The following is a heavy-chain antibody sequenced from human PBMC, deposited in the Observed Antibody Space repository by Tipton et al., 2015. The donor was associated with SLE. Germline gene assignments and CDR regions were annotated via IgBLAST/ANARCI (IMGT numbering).Heavy chain of an antibody. CDR2: IGTGGKTI. CDR1: GFAFSSFN. V-gene: IGHV3-48*03. Sequence: SLRLSCAASGFAFSSFNMNWVRQAPGKGLEWVSYIGTGGKTIYYADSVKGRFTISRDNAKNSLFLQMNSLRAEDTAVYFCARQHYYDSRGYWVDAFDVWGQGTMVTVSS. J-gene: IGHJ3*01. D-gene: IGHD3-22*01. CDR3: ARQHYYDSRGYWVDAFDV.